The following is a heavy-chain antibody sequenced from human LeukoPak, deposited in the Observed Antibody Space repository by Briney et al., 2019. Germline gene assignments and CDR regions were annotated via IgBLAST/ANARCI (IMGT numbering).Heavy chain of an antibody. CDR1: GGSISSYY. CDR3: AREGDSSGWYGGWFDP. CDR2: IYYSGST. V-gene: IGHV4-4*08. D-gene: IGHD6-19*01. Sequence: SETLSLTCTVSGGSISSYYWSWIRQPPGKGLEWIGYIYYSGSTNYNPSLKSRVTISEDTSKNQFSLKLGSVTAADTAVYYCAREGDSSGWYGGWFDPWGQGTLVTVSS. J-gene: IGHJ5*02.